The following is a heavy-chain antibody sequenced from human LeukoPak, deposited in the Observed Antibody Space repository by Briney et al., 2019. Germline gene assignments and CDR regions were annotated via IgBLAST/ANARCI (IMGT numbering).Heavy chain of an antibody. J-gene: IGHJ5*02. D-gene: IGHD2-2*01. V-gene: IGHV4-31*03. CDR1: GGSISSGGYY. CDR3: AREFWSRSTSSERWFDP. Sequence: SRTLSLTCTVSGGSISSGGYYWSWIRQHPGKGLEWIGYIYYSGSTYYNPSLKSRVTISVDTSKNQFSLKLSSVTAADTAVYYCAREFWSRSTSSERWFDPWGQGTLVTVSS. CDR2: IYYSGST.